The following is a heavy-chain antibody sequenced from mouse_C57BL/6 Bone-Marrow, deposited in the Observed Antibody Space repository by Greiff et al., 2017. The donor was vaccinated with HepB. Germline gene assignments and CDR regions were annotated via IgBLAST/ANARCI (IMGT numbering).Heavy chain of an antibody. D-gene: IGHD3-2*02. CDR1: GYTFTSYW. V-gene: IGHV1-53*01. CDR2: INPSNGGT. Sequence: QVQLKQPGTELVKPGASVKLSCKASGYTFTSYWMHWVKQRPGQGLEWIGNINPSNGGTNYNEKFKSKATLTVDKSSSTAYMQLSSLTSEDSAVYYCAGQLRLRDYAMDYWGQGTSVTVSS. CDR3: AGQLRLRDYAMDY. J-gene: IGHJ4*01.